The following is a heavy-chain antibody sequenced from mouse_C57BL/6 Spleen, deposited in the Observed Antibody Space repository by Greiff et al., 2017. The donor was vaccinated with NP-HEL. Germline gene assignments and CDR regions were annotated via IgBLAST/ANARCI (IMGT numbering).Heavy chain of an antibody. CDR2: IDPETGGT. J-gene: IGHJ4*01. D-gene: IGHD2-2*01. CDR1: GYTFTDYE. V-gene: IGHV1-15*01. CDR3: TRVPYGYDGYYYAMDY. Sequence: VQRVESGAELVRPGASVTLSCKASGYTFTDYEMHWVKQTPVHGLEWIGAIDPETGGTAYNQKFKGKAILTADKSSSTAYMELRSLTSEDSAVYYCTRVPYGYDGYYYAMDYWGQGTSVTVSS.